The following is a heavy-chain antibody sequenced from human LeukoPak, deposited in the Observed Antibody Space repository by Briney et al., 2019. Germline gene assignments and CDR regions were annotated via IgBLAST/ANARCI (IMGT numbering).Heavy chain of an antibody. J-gene: IGHJ5*02. D-gene: IGHD6-19*01. CDR1: GGSISSYY. CDR2: IYYSGST. CDR3: ARALGSGWYLFWFDP. Sequence: SETLSLTCTVSGGSISSYYWSWIRQPPGKGLEWIGYIYYSGSTNYNPSLKSRVTISVDTSKNQFSLKPSSVTAADTAVYYCARALGSGWYLFWFDPWGQGTLVTVSS. V-gene: IGHV4-59*01.